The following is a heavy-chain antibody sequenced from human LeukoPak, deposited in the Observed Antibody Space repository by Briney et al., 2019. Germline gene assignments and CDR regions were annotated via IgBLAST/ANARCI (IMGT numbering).Heavy chain of an antibody. CDR1: GGSISSSSYY. V-gene: IGHV4-39*01. Sequence: SETLSLTFTVSGGSISSSSYYWGWIRQPPGKGLEWIGSMYYSGSTYYNPSLKSRVTVSVDTSKNQFSLNLSSVTAADTAVYYCARISIVVVPAYFDYWGQGTLVTVSS. J-gene: IGHJ4*02. D-gene: IGHD2-2*01. CDR2: MYYSGST. CDR3: ARISIVVVPAYFDY.